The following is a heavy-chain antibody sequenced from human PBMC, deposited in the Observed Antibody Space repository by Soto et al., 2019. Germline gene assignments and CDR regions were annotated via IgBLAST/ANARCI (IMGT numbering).Heavy chain of an antibody. CDR1: GYTFTSYA. D-gene: IGHD5-12*01. J-gene: IGHJ6*02. V-gene: IGHV1-3*01. CDR3: ARWRSGGYDGGDYYYGMDV. Sequence: GASVKVSCKASGYTFTSYAMHWVRQAPGQRLEWMGWINAGNGNTKYSQKFQGRVTITRDTSASTAYMELSSLRSEDTAVYYCARWRSGGYDGGDYYYGMDVWGQGTTVTVSS. CDR2: INAGNGNT.